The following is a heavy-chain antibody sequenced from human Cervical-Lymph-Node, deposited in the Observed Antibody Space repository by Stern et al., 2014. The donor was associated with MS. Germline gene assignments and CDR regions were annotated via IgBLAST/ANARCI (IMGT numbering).Heavy chain of an antibody. J-gene: IGHJ6*02. CDR2: MSFVGGNK. V-gene: IGHV3-30*03. CDR1: GFSLSNSG. CDR3: MGVGDAMHV. Sequence: VQLVASGGGVVQPGRSLTLSCAASGFSLSNSGMHWVRQAPGKGLAWVAVMSFVGGNKKYGDSVKGRFSISRDMANNTLFLQMNSLRPEDTAVYYCMGVGDAMHVWGQGTTVIVSS.